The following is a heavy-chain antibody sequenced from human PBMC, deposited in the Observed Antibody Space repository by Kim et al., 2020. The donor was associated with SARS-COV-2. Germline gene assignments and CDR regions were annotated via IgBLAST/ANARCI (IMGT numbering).Heavy chain of an antibody. J-gene: IGHJ4*02. D-gene: IGHD5-18*01. Sequence: ADPRKSRFTISRDNSKNTLYLQMNRLRAGDTAVYYCPKAQWIQLWLGFDYWGQGTLVTVSS. CDR3: PKAQWIQLWLGFDY. V-gene: IGHV3-30*02.